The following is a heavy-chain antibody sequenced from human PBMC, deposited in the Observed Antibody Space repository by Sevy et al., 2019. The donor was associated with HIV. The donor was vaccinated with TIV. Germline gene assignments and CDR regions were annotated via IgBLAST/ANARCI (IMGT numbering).Heavy chain of an antibody. Sequence: GGSLRLSCVASGFTFSTYSMNWVRQAPGKGLEWVSSISSSSNYIYYADSVKGRFTISRDNAKNEVFLQMNSLRAEDTGVYYCARGAYDVWGQGTTVTVSS. V-gene: IGHV3-21*01. J-gene: IGHJ3*01. CDR2: ISSSSNYI. CDR1: GFTFSTYS. CDR3: ARGAYDV.